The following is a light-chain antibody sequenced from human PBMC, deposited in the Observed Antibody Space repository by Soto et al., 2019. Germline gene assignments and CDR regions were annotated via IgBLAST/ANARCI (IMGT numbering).Light chain of an antibody. CDR3: QQYGDWTGA. V-gene: IGKV3D-15*01. CDR2: DAS. CDR1: QSVGSK. Sequence: EILMTQYPPTLSVSPGERATLSCGASQSVGSKLAWYQQRPGKAPRLLIYDASNRATGIPARLSGSGYGTEFSLTISSIKYEDFAVYSCQQYGDWTGAFGGGTKVDIK. J-gene: IGKJ4*01.